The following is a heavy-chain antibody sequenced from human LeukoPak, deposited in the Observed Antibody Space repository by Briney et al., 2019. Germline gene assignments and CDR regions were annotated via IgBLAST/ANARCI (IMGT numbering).Heavy chain of an antibody. J-gene: IGHJ4*02. CDR3: ANGDSSGYPRFD. CDR2: ISYDGSIK. D-gene: IGHD3-22*01. V-gene: IGHV3-30*18. CDR1: GFTFSSYG. Sequence: GGSLRLSCAASGFTFSSYGMHWVRQAPGKGLEWVAVISYDGSIKYYADSVKGRFTISRDNSKNTLYLQMNSLRAEDTAVYYCANGDSSGYPRFDWGQGTLVTVSS.